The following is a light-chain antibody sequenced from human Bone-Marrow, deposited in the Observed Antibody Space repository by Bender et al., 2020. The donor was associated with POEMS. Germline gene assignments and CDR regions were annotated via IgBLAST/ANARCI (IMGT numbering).Light chain of an antibody. V-gene: IGLV2-11*01. CDR2: DVS. CDR1: SSDVGAYNY. CDR3: QSYDNRLGGWV. Sequence: QSALTQPRSVSGSPGQSVAISCTGTSSDVGAYNYVSWYQQHPGKAPKLMIYDVSNRPSGVPDRFSGSKSGNTASLTISGLQAEDEADYYCQSYDNRLGGWVFGGGTKLTVL. J-gene: IGLJ3*02.